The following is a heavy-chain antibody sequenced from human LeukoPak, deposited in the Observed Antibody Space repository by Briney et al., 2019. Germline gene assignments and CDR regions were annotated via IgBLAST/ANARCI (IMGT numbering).Heavy chain of an antibody. V-gene: IGHV4-59*01. J-gene: IGHJ3*02. Sequence: SETLSLTCRVSGASISSYYQSWIRQPPGKGLEWIGYMYYSGSTNYNPSLKSRVTISKDMSKNQFSLRLTSVTAADTAVYYCARVGGAPLGAFDIWGQGTMVTVSS. CDR1: GASISSYY. CDR2: MYYSGST. CDR3: ARVGGAPLGAFDI. D-gene: IGHD3-16*01.